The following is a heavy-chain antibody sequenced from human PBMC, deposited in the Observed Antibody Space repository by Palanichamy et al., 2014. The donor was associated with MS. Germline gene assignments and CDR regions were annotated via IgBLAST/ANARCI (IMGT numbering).Heavy chain of an antibody. Sequence: EVQLVESGGGLIQPGGSLRLSCAASGFTFSSSCMHWVRQTPGKGPVWVTRINSDGSRTTYADSVKGRFTISRDNAKNTLYLQMNSLRAEDTSVYYCARSSGSNSPVDYWGQGTLVTVSS. D-gene: IGHD6-19*01. V-gene: IGHV3-74*03. J-gene: IGHJ4*02. CDR3: ARSSGSNSPVDY. CDR2: INSDGSRT. CDR1: GFTFSSSC.